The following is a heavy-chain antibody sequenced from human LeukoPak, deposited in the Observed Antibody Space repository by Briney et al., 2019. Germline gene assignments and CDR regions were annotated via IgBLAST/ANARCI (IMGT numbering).Heavy chain of an antibody. J-gene: IGHJ4*02. D-gene: IGHD4-17*01. CDR1: GFXFSNFW. CDR2: IKHDGSEK. V-gene: IGHV3-7*02. Sequence: GGSLRLSCAASGFXFSNFWMSWVRQAPGKGLEWVANIKHDGSEKYYVDSVKGRFTVSRDDAKNSLYLQMNSLRAEDTAVYYCARHDYGDLGQGTLVTVSS. CDR3: ARHDYGD.